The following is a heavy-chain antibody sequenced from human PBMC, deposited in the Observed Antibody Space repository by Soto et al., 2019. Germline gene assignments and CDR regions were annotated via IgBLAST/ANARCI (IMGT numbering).Heavy chain of an antibody. CDR3: ARDVGGEATIRY. J-gene: IGHJ4*02. CDR2: ISTYDDKT. CDR1: GYSFRTHG. V-gene: IGHV1-18*01. D-gene: IGHD5-12*01. Sequence: QVQLVQSGAEVKTPGASVKVSCRASGYSFRTHGISWVRQAPGQGLEWMGWISTYDDKTNFPQKFQGRITITADETTRTAYLELSGLTSEDTSVYYCARDVGGEATIRYWGQGTLVTVSS.